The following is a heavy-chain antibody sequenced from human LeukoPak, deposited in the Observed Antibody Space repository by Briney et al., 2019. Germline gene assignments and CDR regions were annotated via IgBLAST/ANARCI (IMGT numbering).Heavy chain of an antibody. CDR2: IYYSGST. V-gene: IGHV4-59*08. J-gene: IGHJ4*02. D-gene: IGHD7-27*01. CDR1: GGSISSYY. Sequence: SETLSLTCTVSGGSISSYYWSWIRQPPGKGLEWIGYIYYSGSTNYNPSLKSRVTISVDTSKNQFSLKLSSVTAADTAVYYCARINNWGYSYFDYWGQGTLVTVSS. CDR3: ARINNWGYSYFDY.